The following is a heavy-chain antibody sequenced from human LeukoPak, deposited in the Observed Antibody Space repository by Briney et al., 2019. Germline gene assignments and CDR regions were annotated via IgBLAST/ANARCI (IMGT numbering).Heavy chain of an antibody. CDR3: ARDRAYGDYRDVPDY. V-gene: IGHV1-69*01. Sequence: VASVKVSCKASGGTFSSYAISWVRQAPGQGLEWMGGIIPIFGTANYAQKFQGRVTITADESTSTAYMELSRLRSDDTAVYYCARDRAYGDYRDVPDYWGQGTLVTVSS. J-gene: IGHJ4*02. CDR1: GGTFSSYA. CDR2: IIPIFGTA. D-gene: IGHD4-17*01.